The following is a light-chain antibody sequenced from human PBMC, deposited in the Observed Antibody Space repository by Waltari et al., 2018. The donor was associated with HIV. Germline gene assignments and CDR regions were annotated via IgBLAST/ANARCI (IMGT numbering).Light chain of an antibody. CDR3: AAWDDSLKGVL. Sequence: QSVLTQPPSASGTPGQRVTISCSGSSSNIGRNTVNWYQQFPGTAPKVLIYSNNQWPSGVPDRFSGSKSGTSASLAISGLQSEDEAVYYCAAWDDSLKGVLFGGGTKLTVL. V-gene: IGLV1-44*01. CDR1: SSNIGRNT. J-gene: IGLJ2*01. CDR2: SNN.